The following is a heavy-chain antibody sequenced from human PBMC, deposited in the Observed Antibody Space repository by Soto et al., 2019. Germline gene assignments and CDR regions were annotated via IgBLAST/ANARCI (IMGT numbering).Heavy chain of an antibody. V-gene: IGHV3-7*01. CDR1: GFSLSTSW. CDR2: IMQDGSDK. CDR3: ASKRLYFYGLDV. Sequence: EVQLVESGGGLVQPGGSLSRSCTASGFSLSTSWMTWVRQAPGTGLEWVANIMQDGSDKYYVDSVKGRFTISRDNAKNSLYLQMTSLRAEDTAVYYCASKRLYFYGLDVWGQGTTVTVSS. J-gene: IGHJ6*02.